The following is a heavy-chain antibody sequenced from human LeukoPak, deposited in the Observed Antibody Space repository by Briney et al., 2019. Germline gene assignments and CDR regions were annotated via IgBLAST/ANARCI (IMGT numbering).Heavy chain of an antibody. CDR3: AKAPFIVATGEEDY. V-gene: IGHV3-23*01. CDR1: GFTFSSYA. D-gene: IGHD5-12*01. J-gene: IGHJ4*02. CDR2: ISGSGGST. Sequence: GGSLRLSCAASGFTFSSYAMSWARQAPGKGLEWVSAISGSGGSTYYADSVKGRFTISRDNSKNTLYLQMNSLRAEDTAVYYCAKAPFIVATGEEDYWGQGTLVTVSS.